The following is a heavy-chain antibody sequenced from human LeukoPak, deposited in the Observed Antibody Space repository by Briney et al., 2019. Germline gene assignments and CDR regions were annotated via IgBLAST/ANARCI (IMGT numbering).Heavy chain of an antibody. CDR1: GFTFSSYA. CDR2: ISYDGSNK. V-gene: IGHV3-30*04. Sequence: GRSLRLSCAASGFTFSSYAMHWVRQAPGKGLEWVAVISYDGSNKYYADSVKGRFTISRDNSKNTLYLQMNSLRAEDTAVYYCAKTMVRGVIIRGKIGYFNYWGQGTLVTVSS. CDR3: AKTMVRGVIIRGKIGYFNY. J-gene: IGHJ4*02. D-gene: IGHD3-10*01.